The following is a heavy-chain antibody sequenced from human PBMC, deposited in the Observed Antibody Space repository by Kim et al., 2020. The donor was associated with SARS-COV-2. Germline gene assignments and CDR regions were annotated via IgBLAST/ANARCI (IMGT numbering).Heavy chain of an antibody. CDR2: IIPIFGTA. CDR3: ATGFSGSFDY. J-gene: IGHJ4*02. V-gene: IGHV1-69*13. CDR1: GGTFSSYD. Sequence: SVKVSCKASGGTFSSYDISWVRQAPGQGLEWMGGIIPIFGTANYAQKFQGRVTITADESTSTAYMELSSLRSEDMAVYYCATGFSGSFDYWGQGTLVTVSS. D-gene: IGHD3-22*01.